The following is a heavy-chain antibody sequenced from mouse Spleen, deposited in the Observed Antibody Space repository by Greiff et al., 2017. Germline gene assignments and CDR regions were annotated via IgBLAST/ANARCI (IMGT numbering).Heavy chain of an antibody. CDR3: AREGLLLYFDY. CDR1: GFSLTSYG. J-gene: IGHJ2*01. D-gene: IGHD3-3*01. Sequence: VQLQQSGPGLVQPSQSLSITCTVSGFSLTSYGVHWVRQSPGKGLEWLGVIWSGGSTDYNAAFISRLSISKDNSKSQVFFKMNSLQADDTAIYYCAREGLLLYFDYWGQGTTLTVSS. CDR2: IWSGGST. V-gene: IGHV2-2*01.